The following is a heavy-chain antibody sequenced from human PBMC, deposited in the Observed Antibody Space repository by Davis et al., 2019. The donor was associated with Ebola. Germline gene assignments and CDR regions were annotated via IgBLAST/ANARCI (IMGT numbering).Heavy chain of an antibody. J-gene: IGHJ4*02. D-gene: IGHD1-14*01. CDR3: ARHIAYAEPIDY. V-gene: IGHV3-66*04. CDR1: GFTVSSNY. CDR2: IYSGGST. Sequence: GESLKISCAASGFTVSSNYMSWVRQAPGKGLEWVSVIYSGGSTYYADSVKGRFTISRDNSKNTLYLQMNSLRAEDTAVYYCARHIAYAEPIDYWGQGTLVTVSS.